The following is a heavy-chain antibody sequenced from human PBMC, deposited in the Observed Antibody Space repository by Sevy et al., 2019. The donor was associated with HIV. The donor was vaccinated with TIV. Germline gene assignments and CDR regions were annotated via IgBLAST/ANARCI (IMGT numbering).Heavy chain of an antibody. CDR2: MNPNSGNT. V-gene: IGHV1-8*01. CDR1: GYTFTSYD. CDR3: ARGSRKLLGYYYYYYGMDV. Sequence: ASVKVSCKASGYTFTSYDINWVRQATGQGLEWMGWMNPNSGNTGYAQKFQGRVTRTRNTSISTAYMELSSLRSEDTAVYYCARGSRKLLGYYYYYYGMDVWGQGTTVTVSS. D-gene: IGHD1-26*01. J-gene: IGHJ6*02.